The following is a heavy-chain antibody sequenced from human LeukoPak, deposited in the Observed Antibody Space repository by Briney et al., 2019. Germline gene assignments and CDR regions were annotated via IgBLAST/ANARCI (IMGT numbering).Heavy chain of an antibody. D-gene: IGHD6-13*01. CDR1: GGSISSGDYP. CDR3: ASARGSSWFLSFDY. V-gene: IGHV4-30-2*01. Sequence: PSETLSLTCAVSGGSISSGDYPWSWIRQPPGTGLEWIGYIYHSGSTYSNPSLKSRVTISVDRSKNQFSLKLSSVTAADTAVYYCASARGSSWFLSFDYWGQGTLVTVSS. J-gene: IGHJ4*02. CDR2: IYHSGST.